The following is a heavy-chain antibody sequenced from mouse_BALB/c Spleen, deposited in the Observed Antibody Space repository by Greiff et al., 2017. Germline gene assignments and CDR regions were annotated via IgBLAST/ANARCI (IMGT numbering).Heavy chain of an antibody. CDR1: GDSITSGY. J-gene: IGHJ2*01. Sequence: EVHLVESGPSLVKPSQTLSLTCSVTGDSITSGYWNWIRKFPGNKLEYMGYISYSGSTYYNPSLKSRISITRDTSKNQYYLQLNSVTTEDTATYDCARSYYGNPYYFDYWGQGTTLTVSS. CDR2: ISYSGST. V-gene: IGHV3-8*02. CDR3: ARSYYGNPYYFDY. D-gene: IGHD2-10*01.